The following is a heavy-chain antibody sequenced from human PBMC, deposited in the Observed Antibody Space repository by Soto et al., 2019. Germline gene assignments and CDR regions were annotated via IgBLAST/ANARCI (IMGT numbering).Heavy chain of an antibody. CDR3: ARGEPGISLDV. CDR1: GGSISSSNW. D-gene: IGHD6-13*01. V-gene: IGHV4-4*02. CDR2: IYHSGST. J-gene: IGHJ6*02. Sequence: PSQTLSLTCAVSGGSISSSNWWSWVRQPPGKGLEWIEEIYHSGSTNYNPSLKSRVTISVDTSTNQFSLKLSSVPAANTAAYYYARGEPGISLDVWGQGTTVTVSS.